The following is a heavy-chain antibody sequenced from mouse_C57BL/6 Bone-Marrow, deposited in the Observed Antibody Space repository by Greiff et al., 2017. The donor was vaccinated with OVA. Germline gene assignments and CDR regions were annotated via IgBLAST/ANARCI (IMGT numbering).Heavy chain of an antibody. CDR2: ISYDGSN. Sequence: VQLKESGPGLVKPSQSLSLTCSVTGYSITSGYYWNWIRQFPGNKLEWMGYISYDGSNNYNPSLKNRISITRDTSKNQFFLKLNSVTTEDTATYYCARRALYANWGQGTLVTVSA. J-gene: IGHJ3*01. D-gene: IGHD1-1*01. CDR1: GYSITSGYY. V-gene: IGHV3-6*01. CDR3: ARRALYAN.